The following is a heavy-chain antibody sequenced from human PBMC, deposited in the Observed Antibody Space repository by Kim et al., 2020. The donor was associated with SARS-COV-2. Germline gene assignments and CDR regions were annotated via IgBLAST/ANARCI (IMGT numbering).Heavy chain of an antibody. CDR3: ARGVVVITNIFDY. CDR2: ISYDGSNK. CDR1: GFTFSSYG. J-gene: IGHJ4*02. V-gene: IGHV3-30*03. Sequence: GGSLRLSCAASGFTFSSYGMHWVRQAPVKGLDWVAVISYDGSNKYYADSVKGRFTISRDNSKNTLYLQMNSLRAEDTAVYYCARGVVVITNIFDYWGQGTLVTVSS. D-gene: IGHD3-22*01.